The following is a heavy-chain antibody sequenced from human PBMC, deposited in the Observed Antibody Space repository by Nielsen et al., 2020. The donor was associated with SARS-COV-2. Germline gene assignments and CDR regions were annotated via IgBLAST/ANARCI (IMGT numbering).Heavy chain of an antibody. Sequence: SETLSLTCTVSGGSISSYYWSWIRQPPGKGLEWIGYIYYSRSTNYNPSLKSRVTISVDTSKNQFSLKLSSVTAADTAVYYCARNTYYYDSSGYYNVRYYYYMDVWGKGTTVTVSS. CDR3: ARNTYYYDSSGYYNVRYYYYMDV. D-gene: IGHD3-22*01. V-gene: IGHV4-59*01. CDR1: GGSISSYY. CDR2: IYYSRST. J-gene: IGHJ6*03.